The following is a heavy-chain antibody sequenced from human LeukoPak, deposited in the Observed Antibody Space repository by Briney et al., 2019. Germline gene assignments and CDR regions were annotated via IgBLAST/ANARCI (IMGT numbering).Heavy chain of an antibody. Sequence: GGSLRLSCAASGFTFSSYAMHWVRQAPGKGLEYVSAISSNGGSTYYANSVKGRFTISRDNSKNTLYLQMGSLRAEDMAVYYCASFSIAVAGTRGAFDIWGQGTMVSVSS. CDR2: ISSNGGST. CDR1: GFTFSSYA. J-gene: IGHJ3*02. D-gene: IGHD6-19*01. V-gene: IGHV3-64*01. CDR3: ASFSIAVAGTRGAFDI.